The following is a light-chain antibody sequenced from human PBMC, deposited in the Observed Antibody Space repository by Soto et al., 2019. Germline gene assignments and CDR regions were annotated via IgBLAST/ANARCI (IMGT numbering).Light chain of an antibody. J-gene: IGKJ2*01. V-gene: IGKV3-11*01. Sequence: EIVLTQSPATLSLSPGERATLSCRASQSVSSYLAWYQQKLGQAPRLLIYDASTRATGIPARFSGSGSGTDFTLTISSLEPEDFAGYYCQQRSSWYTFGQGTKLEIK. CDR2: DAS. CDR3: QQRSSWYT. CDR1: QSVSSY.